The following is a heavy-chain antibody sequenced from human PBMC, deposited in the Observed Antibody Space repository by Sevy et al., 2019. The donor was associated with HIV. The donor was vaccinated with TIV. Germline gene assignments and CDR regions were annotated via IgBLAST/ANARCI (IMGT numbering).Heavy chain of an antibody. CDR2: ISSSGSTI. V-gene: IGHV3-48*03. CDR3: ARDFVYYYGSGTYYYGMDV. Sequence: GGSLRLSCAASGFTFSSYEMNWVRQAPGKGLEWVSYISSSGSTIYYADSVKGRFTISRDNAKNSLYLQMNSLRAEDTAVYYCARDFVYYYGSGTYYYGMDVWGQGTTVTVSS. CDR1: GFTFSSYE. D-gene: IGHD3-10*01. J-gene: IGHJ6*02.